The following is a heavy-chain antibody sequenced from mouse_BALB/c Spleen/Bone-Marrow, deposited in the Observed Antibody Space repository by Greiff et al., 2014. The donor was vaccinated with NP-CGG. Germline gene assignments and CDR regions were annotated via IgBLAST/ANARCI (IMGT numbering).Heavy chain of an antibody. Sequence: VQLKQSGAEVVKPGASVKLSCTASGFNIKDTYMHWVKQRPEQGLEWIGRIDPANGNTKYDPKFQGKTTITADTSSNTAYLQLSSLTSEDTAVYYCARYDYGVYFDYWGQGTTLPVSS. CDR1: GFNIKDTY. CDR3: ARYDYGVYFDY. CDR2: IDPANGNT. V-gene: IGHV14-3*02. D-gene: IGHD2-4*01. J-gene: IGHJ2*01.